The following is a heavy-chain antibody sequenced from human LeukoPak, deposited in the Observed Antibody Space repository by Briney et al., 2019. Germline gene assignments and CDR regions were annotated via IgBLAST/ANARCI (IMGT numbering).Heavy chain of an antibody. J-gene: IGHJ4*02. CDR3: ARGNFYDNKGYSPELRY. CDR2: IYTSGST. Sequence: PSETLSLTCTVSGGSISSGSYYWSWIRQPAGKGLEWIGRIYTSGSTNYNPSLKSRVTISVDTSKNQFSLKLSSVTAADTAVYYCARGNFYDNKGYSPELRYWGQGTLVTVSS. D-gene: IGHD3-10*01. CDR1: GGSISSGSYY. V-gene: IGHV4-61*02.